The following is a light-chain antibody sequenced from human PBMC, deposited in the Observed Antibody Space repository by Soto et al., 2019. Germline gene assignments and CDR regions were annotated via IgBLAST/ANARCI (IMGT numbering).Light chain of an antibody. Sequence: EIVMTQPPATLSVSPGETATLSCRASQSVSSNLSWYQQKPGQAPRLLIYGASTRATGIPARFSGSGSGTEFTLTINSLQSEDFAVYYCQQYDSWPRTFGQGTKVDIK. CDR2: GAS. J-gene: IGKJ1*01. CDR1: QSVSSN. CDR3: QQYDSWPRT. V-gene: IGKV3-15*01.